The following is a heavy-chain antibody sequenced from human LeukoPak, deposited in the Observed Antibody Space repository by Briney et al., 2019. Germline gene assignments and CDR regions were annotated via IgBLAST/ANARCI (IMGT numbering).Heavy chain of an antibody. V-gene: IGHV4-34*01. D-gene: IGHD1-26*01. CDR1: GGSFSGYY. J-gene: IGHJ6*02. CDR2: INHSGST. Sequence: SETLSLTCAVYGGSFSGYYWNWLRQLPGKGLEWIGEINHSGSTNYNPSLKSRVTISVDTSKNQFSLKLSSVTAADTAVYYCARVRVGATFYYYAMDVWGQGTTVTVSS. CDR3: ARVRVGATFYYYAMDV.